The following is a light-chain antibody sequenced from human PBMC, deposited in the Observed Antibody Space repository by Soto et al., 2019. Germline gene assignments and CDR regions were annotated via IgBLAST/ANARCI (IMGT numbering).Light chain of an antibody. CDR1: QNINTY. J-gene: IGKJ1*01. CDR3: RQSYSTTWT. V-gene: IGKV1-39*01. CDR2: DAA. Sequence: DIQMTQSPSSLSASVGDRVTITCRASQNINTYLNWYQQKPGKAPKLLIFDAASLQSGVPSRFSGSGSETDFTLTISSLQPEDFATYSCRQSYSTTWTFGQGTKVDI.